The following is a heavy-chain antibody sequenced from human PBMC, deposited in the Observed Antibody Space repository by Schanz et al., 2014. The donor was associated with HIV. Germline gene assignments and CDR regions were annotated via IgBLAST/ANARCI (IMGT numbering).Heavy chain of an antibody. CDR1: GFTFSSFG. J-gene: IGHJ4*02. Sequence: VQLVESGGGSAQPGGSLRLSCAASGFTFSSFGMHWVRQAPGKGLEWMALIWYDGSNQYYADSVKGRFTISRDNSKNTLYLQMNSLRAEDTAVYYCARAFSVGQLVRVVDSWGQGTPVTVSS. CDR3: ARAFSVGQLVRVVDS. CDR2: IWYDGSNQ. D-gene: IGHD6-6*01. V-gene: IGHV3-33*01.